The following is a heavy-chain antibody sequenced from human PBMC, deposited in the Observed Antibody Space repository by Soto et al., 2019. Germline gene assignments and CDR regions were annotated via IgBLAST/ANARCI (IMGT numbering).Heavy chain of an antibody. CDR3: ASDLNYCSGGSCYEGAQSDY. CDR2: IDPSDSYT. CDR1: GYSFTSYW. V-gene: IGHV5-10-1*01. D-gene: IGHD2-15*01. J-gene: IGHJ4*02. Sequence: GESLKISCKGSGYSFTSYWISWVRQMPGKGLEWMGRIDPSDSYTNYSPSFQGHVTISADKSISTAYLQWSSLKASDTAMYYCASDLNYCSGGSCYEGAQSDYWGQGTLVTVSS.